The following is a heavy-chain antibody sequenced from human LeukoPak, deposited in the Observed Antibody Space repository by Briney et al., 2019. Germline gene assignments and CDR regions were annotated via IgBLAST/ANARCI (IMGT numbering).Heavy chain of an antibody. Sequence: KSGGSLRLSCAASGFAFSSYAMNWVRQAPGKGLEWVSSITTSSSYIYYADSVKGRFTISRDDAKNSLYLQMNSLRAEDTAAYYCARDPAAAGTVWFDPWGQGTLVTVSS. D-gene: IGHD6-13*01. V-gene: IGHV3-21*01. J-gene: IGHJ5*02. CDR1: GFAFSSYA. CDR3: ARDPAAAGTVWFDP. CDR2: ITTSSSYI.